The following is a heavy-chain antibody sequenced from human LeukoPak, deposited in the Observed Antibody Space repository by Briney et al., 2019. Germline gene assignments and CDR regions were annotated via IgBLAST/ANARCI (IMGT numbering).Heavy chain of an antibody. CDR1: GFIFRSYG. J-gene: IGHJ3*02. V-gene: IGHV3-30*03. D-gene: IGHD3-22*01. CDR2: ISYDGSDK. Sequence: PGGSLRLSCAASGFIFRSYGMHWVRQAPGKGLEWVALISYDGSDKYYADSVKGRFTISRDNAKNSLYLQMNSLRAEDTAVYYCAADFDYDSSGYSDAFDIWGQGTMVTVSS. CDR3: AADFDYDSSGYSDAFDI.